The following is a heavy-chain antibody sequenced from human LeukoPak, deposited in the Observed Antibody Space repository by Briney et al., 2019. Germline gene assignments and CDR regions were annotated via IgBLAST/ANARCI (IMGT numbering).Heavy chain of an antibody. J-gene: IGHJ4*02. CDR2: IYYSGST. CDR1: GGSISSYY. D-gene: IGHD7-27*01. CDR3: ASRTELGSSFDY. Sequence: SETLSLTCTVSGGSISSYYWSWIRQPPGKGLEWIGSIYYSGSTYYNPSLKSRVTISVDTSKNQFSLKLSSVTAADTAVYYCASRTELGSSFDYWGQGTLVTVSS. V-gene: IGHV4-59*05.